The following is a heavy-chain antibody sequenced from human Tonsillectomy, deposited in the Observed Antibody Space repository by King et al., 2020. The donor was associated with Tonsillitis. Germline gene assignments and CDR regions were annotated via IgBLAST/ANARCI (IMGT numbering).Heavy chain of an antibody. D-gene: IGHD3-9*01. V-gene: IGHV3-30*18. Sequence: VQLVESGGGVVQPGRSLRLSCAASGFTFSSYGMPWVRQSPGKGREGGAVISYDGSKKYYADSVKGRFTISRDNSKNTVYLQMNSLRAEDTAVYYCVKFDGWERQDYFDSWGQGTLVSVSS. CDR3: VKFDGWERQDYFDS. CDR2: ISYDGSKK. CDR1: GFTFSSYG. J-gene: IGHJ4*02.